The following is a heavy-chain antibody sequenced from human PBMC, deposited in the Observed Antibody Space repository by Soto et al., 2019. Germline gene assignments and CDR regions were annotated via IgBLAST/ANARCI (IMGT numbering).Heavy chain of an antibody. J-gene: IGHJ3*02. CDR3: ANIHSSGYYPRDDI. V-gene: IGHV3-23*01. CDR1: GFTFISYA. D-gene: IGHD3-22*01. CDR2: ISGSGGST. Sequence: GGSLILSCAASGFTFISYAMSWVRQAPGKGLEWVSAISGSGGSTYYADSVKGRFTISRDNSKNTLYLQMNSLRAEDTAVYYCANIHSSGYYPRDDIWGQGTMVAVS.